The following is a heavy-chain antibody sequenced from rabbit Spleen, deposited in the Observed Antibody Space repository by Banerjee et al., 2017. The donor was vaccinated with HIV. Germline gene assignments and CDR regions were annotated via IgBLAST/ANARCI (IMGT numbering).Heavy chain of an antibody. CDR1: GFSFSSSYD. CDR3: ARDTSSSFSSYGMDL. D-gene: IGHD1-1*01. CDR2: IDTGSSGFT. Sequence: QEQLVESGGGLVKPGASLTLICTASGFSFSSSYDMCWVRQAPGKGLEWIACIDTGSSGFTYFATWAKGRFTCSKTSSTTVTLQMTRLTAADTATYFCARDTSSSFSSYGMDLWGPGTLVTVS. J-gene: IGHJ6*01. V-gene: IGHV1S45*01.